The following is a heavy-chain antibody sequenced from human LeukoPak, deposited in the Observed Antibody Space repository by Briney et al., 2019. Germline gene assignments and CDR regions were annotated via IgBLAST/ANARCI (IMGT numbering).Heavy chain of an antibody. Sequence: PSETLSLTCAVYGGSFSGYYWSWIRQPPGKGLEWIGEINHSGSTNYNPPLKSRVTISVDTSKNQFSLKLSSVTAADTAVYYCARGSLTTYGSGSYYYYYGMDVWGQGTTVTVSS. V-gene: IGHV4-34*01. CDR3: ARGSLTTYGSGSYYYYYGMDV. J-gene: IGHJ6*02. CDR1: GGSFSGYY. D-gene: IGHD3-10*01. CDR2: INHSGST.